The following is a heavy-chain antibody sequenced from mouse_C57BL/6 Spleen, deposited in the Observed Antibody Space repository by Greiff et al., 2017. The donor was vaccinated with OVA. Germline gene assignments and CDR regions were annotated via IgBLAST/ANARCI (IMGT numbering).Heavy chain of an antibody. CDR1: GYAFSSSW. V-gene: IGHV1-82*01. J-gene: IGHJ2*01. CDR2: IYPGGGDT. Sequence: QVQLQQSGPELVKPGASVKISCTASGYAFSSSWMNWVKQRPGKGLEWIGRIYPGGGDTNYHGKFKGQATLTADKSSSTAYMQLRSLTSEDSAVYFCARGANWAYYLDYGGKGTTHTVST. CDR3: ARGANWAYYLDY. D-gene: IGHD4-1*01.